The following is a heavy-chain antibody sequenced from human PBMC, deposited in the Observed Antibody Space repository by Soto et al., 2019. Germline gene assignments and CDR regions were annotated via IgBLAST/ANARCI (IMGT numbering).Heavy chain of an antibody. CDR1: GFTFRSYF. D-gene: IGHD1-20*01. CDR2: VTGDGSTT. CDR3: ARENWYSMDV. Sequence: EVQLVESGGGSVQPGGSLRLSCAASGFTFRSYFMAWVRQAPGKGLVLVSQVTGDGSTTNYADSVRGRFTISRDNAKNTLYLQMNRLRDEDTAIYYCARENWYSMDVWGQGTTVTVSS. J-gene: IGHJ6*02. V-gene: IGHV3-74*01.